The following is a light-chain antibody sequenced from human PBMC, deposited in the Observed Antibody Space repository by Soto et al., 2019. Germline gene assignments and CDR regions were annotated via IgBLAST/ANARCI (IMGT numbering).Light chain of an antibody. CDR1: KLGDKY. V-gene: IGLV3-1*01. Sequence: SSELTQPPSVSVSPGQTASITCSGDKLGDKYACWYQQKPGQSPVLVIYQNNKRPSGIPERFSGSNSGNTATLTISGTQAMDEADYYCQAWDSRAVFGGGTKLTVL. CDR2: QNN. J-gene: IGLJ2*01. CDR3: QAWDSRAV.